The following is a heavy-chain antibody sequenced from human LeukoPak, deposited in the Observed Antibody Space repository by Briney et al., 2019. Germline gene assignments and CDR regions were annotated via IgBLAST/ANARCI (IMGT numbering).Heavy chain of an antibody. V-gene: IGHV4-59*01. Sequence: SETLSLTCTVSGGSISSYYWSWIRQPPGKGLEWIGYIYYSGSTNYNPSLKSRVTISVDTSKNQFSLKLSSVTAADTAVYYCARGGGGFLERLSPKSYYYYYGMDVWGQGTTVTVSS. CDR1: GGSISSYY. CDR2: IYYSGST. J-gene: IGHJ6*02. CDR3: ARGGGGFLERLSPKSYYYYYGMDV. D-gene: IGHD3-3*01.